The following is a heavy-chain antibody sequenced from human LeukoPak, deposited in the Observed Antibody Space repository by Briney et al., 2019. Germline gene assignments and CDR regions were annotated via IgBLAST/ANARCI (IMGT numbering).Heavy chain of an antibody. V-gene: IGHV3-30*02. D-gene: IGHD4-23*01. CDR2: IRSDGSNK. CDR1: GFTFSNYA. J-gene: IGHJ3*02. Sequence: PGGSLRLSCAAPGFTFSNYAMSWVRQVPGKGLEWVTFIRSDGSNKHYADSVKGRFTISRDKSKNTLYLQMNSLRAEDTAVYYCARDRGGNSGNSYAFDIWGQGTMVTVSS. CDR3: ARDRGGNSGNSYAFDI.